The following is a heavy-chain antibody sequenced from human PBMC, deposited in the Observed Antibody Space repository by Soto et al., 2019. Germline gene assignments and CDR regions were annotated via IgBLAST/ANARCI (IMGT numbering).Heavy chain of an antibody. CDR3: ASAGSREITRGAFDI. Sequence: QVQLVQSGSEVKQPGSSVKVSCKASRGALSSCAITWVRQAPGQGLDWMGRVIPIYGTPNYAQTFQGRLSLTVDSSKRSAYLELSVMRAEDTAVYCAASAGSREITRGAFDIWGQGTMVTVSS. CDR1: RGALSSCA. CDR2: VIPIYGTP. J-gene: IGHJ3*02. V-gene: IGHV1-69*18.